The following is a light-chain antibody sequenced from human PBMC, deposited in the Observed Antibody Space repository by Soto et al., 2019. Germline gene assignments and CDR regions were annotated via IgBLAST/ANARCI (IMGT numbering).Light chain of an antibody. V-gene: IGKV3D-15*01. Sequence: EIVLMQSPGTLSLSPGERATLSCRASQSVRNNNLDWYQQKPGQAPRLHIYGASARATGIPARFSGSGSGTEFTLTISSLQSEDFAVYYCQQYNNWPPITFGQGTRLEIK. J-gene: IGKJ5*01. CDR2: GAS. CDR1: QSVRNNN. CDR3: QQYNNWPPIT.